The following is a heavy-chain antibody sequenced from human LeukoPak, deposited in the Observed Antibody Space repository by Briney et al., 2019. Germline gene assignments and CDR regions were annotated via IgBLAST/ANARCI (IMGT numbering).Heavy chain of an antibody. D-gene: IGHD2-21*01. J-gene: IGHJ4*02. CDR1: EFSVGSNY. Sequence: GGSLRLSCAASEFSVGSNYMTWVRQAPGKGLEWVSLIYSGDSTYYADSVKGRFTISRDNSKNTLYLQMNSLRAEDTAVYYCARHSFRRPFDWGQGTLVTVSS. V-gene: IGHV3-66*04. CDR3: ARHSFRRPFD. CDR2: IYSGDST.